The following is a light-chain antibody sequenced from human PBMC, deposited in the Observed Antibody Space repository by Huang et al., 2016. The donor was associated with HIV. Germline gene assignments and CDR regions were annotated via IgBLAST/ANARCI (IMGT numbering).Light chain of an antibody. CDR3: QQYYSHST. Sequence: AIQMTQSPSSLSASPGDSITITCRASQDVSSFLAWYQQKPGKPPKLLIHTASLLQSGVPSRCNATGSGTDVTLTVTCLQSEDFDSYYCQQYYSHSTFGPGTKV. CDR2: TAS. CDR1: QDVSSF. V-gene: IGKV1-8*01. J-gene: IGKJ3*01.